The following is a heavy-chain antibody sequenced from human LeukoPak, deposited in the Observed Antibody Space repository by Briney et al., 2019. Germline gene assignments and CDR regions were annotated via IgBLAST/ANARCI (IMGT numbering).Heavy chain of an antibody. V-gene: IGHV5-10-1*01. CDR3: ARHSSGWTFDP. D-gene: IGHD6-19*01. Sequence: GGSLRLSCKSSGYSFTSYWISWVRQMPGKGLEWMGRIDPSDSYTNYSPSFQGHVSISADKSISTAYLQWSSLKASDTAMYYCARHSSGWTFDPWGQGTLVTVSS. CDR2: IDPSDSYT. J-gene: IGHJ5*02. CDR1: GYSFTSYW.